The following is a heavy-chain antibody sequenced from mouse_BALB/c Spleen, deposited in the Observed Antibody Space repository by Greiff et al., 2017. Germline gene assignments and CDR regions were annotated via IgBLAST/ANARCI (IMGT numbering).Heavy chain of an antibody. CDR1: GFNITDYY. J-gene: IGHJ4*01. CDR3: ARCCCDYGGDY. Sequence: VQLQQSGAELVRPGALVKLSCKASGFNITDYYMHWVKQRPEQGLEWIGWIDPENGNTIYDPKFQGKASITADTSSNTAYLQLSSLTSEDTAVYDCARCCCDYGGDYWGQGTSVTVSS. D-gene: IGHD2-13*01. CDR2: IDPENGNT. V-gene: IGHV14-1*02.